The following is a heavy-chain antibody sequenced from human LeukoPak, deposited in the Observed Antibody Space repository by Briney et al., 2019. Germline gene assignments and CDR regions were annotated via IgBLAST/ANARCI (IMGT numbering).Heavy chain of an antibody. CDR1: RYTFTDYA. V-gene: IGHV1-3*01. D-gene: IGHD4-17*01. CDR2: INAGNGKT. Sequence: ASVKVSCKTSRYTFTDYAVQWVRQAPGQRLEWIGWINAGNGKTKYSQKFQDRVTITRDTSATTAYLDLNSLRSEDTAVYYCARARWTSTVTTYYLDYWGQGTLVTVSS. CDR3: ARARWTSTVTTYYLDY. J-gene: IGHJ4*02.